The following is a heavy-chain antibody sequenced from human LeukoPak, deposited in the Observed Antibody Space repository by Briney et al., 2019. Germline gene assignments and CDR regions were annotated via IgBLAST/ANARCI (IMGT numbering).Heavy chain of an antibody. CDR2: ISWNSGSI. D-gene: IGHD6-13*01. V-gene: IGHV3-9*01. Sequence: GGSLRLSCAASGFTFDDYAMHWVRQAPGKGLEWVSGISWNSGSIGYADSVKGRFTISRDNAKNSLYLQMNSLRAEDTAVYFCARGSSNWAKFYFDYWGQGTLVTVSS. J-gene: IGHJ4*02. CDR3: ARGSSNWAKFYFDY. CDR1: GFTFDDYA.